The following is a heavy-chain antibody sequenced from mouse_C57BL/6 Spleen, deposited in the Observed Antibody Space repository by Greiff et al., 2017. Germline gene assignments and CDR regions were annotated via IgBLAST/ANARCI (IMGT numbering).Heavy chain of an antibody. V-gene: IGHV1-61*01. Sequence: QVQLQQPGAELVRPGSSVKLSCKASGYTFTSYWMDWVQQRPGQGLEWIGNIYPSDSETHYNQKFKDKATLTVDKSSSTAYMQLSSLTSEDSAVYYCARRDYYAMDYWGQGTSVTVSS. J-gene: IGHJ4*01. CDR2: IYPSDSET. CDR3: ARRDYYAMDY. CDR1: GYTFTSYW.